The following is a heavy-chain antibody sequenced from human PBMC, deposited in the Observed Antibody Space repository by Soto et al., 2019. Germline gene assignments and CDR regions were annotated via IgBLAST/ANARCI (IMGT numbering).Heavy chain of an antibody. V-gene: IGHV3-21*01. D-gene: IGHD6-13*01. CDR3: ARFPSAAPVGTDF. CDR2: INDVSSHI. J-gene: IGHJ4*02. Sequence: AGGSLRLSCVASGFNFRDYSINWVRQAPGKGLEWVASINDVSSHIYYAESVRGRFVISRDNAQNSLYLQMNNLRAEDTAVYHCARFPSAAPVGTDFWGRGTLVTVSS. CDR1: GFNFRDYS.